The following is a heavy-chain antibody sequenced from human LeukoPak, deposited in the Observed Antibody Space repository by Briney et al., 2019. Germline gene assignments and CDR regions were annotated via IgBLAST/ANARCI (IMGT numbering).Heavy chain of an antibody. V-gene: IGHV3-7*01. CDR1: GFTFDDYA. CDR3: ARDVPLMGASKTRYFDY. D-gene: IGHD1-26*01. CDR2: VKQDGSER. J-gene: IGHJ4*02. Sequence: PGGSLRLSCAASGFTFDDYAMHWVRQAPGKGLEWVANVKQDGSERYYGDSVKGRFTISRDNAKNSLYLQMSSLRAEDTAIYYCARDVPLMGASKTRYFDYWGQGTLVTVSS.